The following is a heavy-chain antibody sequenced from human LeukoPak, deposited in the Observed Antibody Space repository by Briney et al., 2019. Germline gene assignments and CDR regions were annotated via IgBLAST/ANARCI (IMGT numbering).Heavy chain of an antibody. CDR3: ARLSRGSSAGFDY. D-gene: IGHD6-6*01. J-gene: IGHJ4*02. CDR1: GGSIINSNW. CDR2: IYYSGSS. Sequence: PSETLSLTCAVSGGSIINSNWWSWARQPQGKGLDWSWYIYYSGSSDYNLSLKSRVTISVDSSKNQFSLKVNSVTAADTAVYFCARLSRGSSAGFDYWGQGILVTVSS. V-gene: IGHV4-4*02.